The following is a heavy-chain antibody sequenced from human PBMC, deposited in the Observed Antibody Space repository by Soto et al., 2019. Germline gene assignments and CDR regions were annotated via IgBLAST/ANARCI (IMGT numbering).Heavy chain of an antibody. D-gene: IGHD3-9*01. CDR1: GYSFTSYW. J-gene: IGHJ5*02. CDR2: IYPGDSDT. Sequence: PGESLKISCKGSGYSFTSYWIGWVRQMPGKGLEWMGIIYPGDSDTRYSPSFQGQVTISADKSISTAYLQWSSLKASDTAMYYCARQIPNYAILTGYYGGGWFDPWGQGTLVTVSS. V-gene: IGHV5-51*01. CDR3: ARQIPNYAILTGYYGGGWFDP.